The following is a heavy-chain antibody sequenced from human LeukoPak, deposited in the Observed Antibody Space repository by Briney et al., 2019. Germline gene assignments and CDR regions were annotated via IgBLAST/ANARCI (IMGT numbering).Heavy chain of an antibody. CDR2: ISWNSGSI. J-gene: IGHJ4*02. D-gene: IGHD3-10*01. CDR1: GFSFDDYA. Sequence: GGSLRLSCAASGFSFDDYAMHWVRQAPGKGLEWVSGISWNSGSIGYADSVRGRFTIPRDNAKNSLYLQMNSLRAEDTALYYCAKDRDYYASLDYWGQGTLVTVSS. CDR3: AKDRDYYASLDY. V-gene: IGHV3-9*01.